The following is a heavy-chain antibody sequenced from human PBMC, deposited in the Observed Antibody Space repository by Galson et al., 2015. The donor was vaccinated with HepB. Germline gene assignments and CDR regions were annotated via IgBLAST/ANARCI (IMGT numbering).Heavy chain of an antibody. Sequence: SLRLSCAASGFTITNAWMSWVRQDPGKGLEWVGRIKSKTDGGTTDYAAPVKGRFTISRDDSKNTLYLQMNSLKTEDTAEYYCTTDFHDFGDYVALGYWGQGTLVTVSS. CDR1: GFTITNAW. J-gene: IGHJ4*02. V-gene: IGHV3-15*01. D-gene: IGHD4-17*01. CDR3: TTDFHDFGDYVALGY. CDR2: IKSKTDGGTT.